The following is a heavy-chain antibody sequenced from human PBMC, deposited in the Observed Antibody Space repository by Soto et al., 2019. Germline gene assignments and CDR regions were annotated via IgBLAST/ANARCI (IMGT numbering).Heavy chain of an antibody. J-gene: IGHJ5*02. Sequence: SETLSLTCTVSGGSISSGGYYWSWIRQHPGKGLEWIGYIYYSGSTYYNPSLKSRVTISVDTSKNQFSLKLSSVTAADTAVYYCVRGYYPRRFDPWGQGTLVTVSS. V-gene: IGHV4-31*03. D-gene: IGHD1-26*01. CDR1: GGSISSGGYY. CDR3: VRGYYPRRFDP. CDR2: IYYSGST.